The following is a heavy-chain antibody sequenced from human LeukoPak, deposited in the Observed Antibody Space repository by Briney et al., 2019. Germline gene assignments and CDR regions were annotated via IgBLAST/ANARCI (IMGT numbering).Heavy chain of an antibody. CDR3: ARDLGFDY. V-gene: IGHV3-30-3*01. D-gene: IGHD7-27*01. J-gene: IGHJ4*02. CDR1: GFTFSSYA. Sequence: GRSLRLSCAASGFTFSSYAMHWVRQAPGKGLEWVAVISYDGSNKYYADSVKGRFTISRDNAKNSLYLQMNSLRAEDTAVYYCARDLGFDYWGQGTLVTVSS. CDR2: ISYDGSNK.